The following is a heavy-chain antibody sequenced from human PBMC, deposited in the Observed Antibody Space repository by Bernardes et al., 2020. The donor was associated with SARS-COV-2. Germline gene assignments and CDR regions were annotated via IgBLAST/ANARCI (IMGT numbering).Heavy chain of an antibody. Sequence: GSSLILSCTASGFTFSSSAMHWVRQAPGQGPEWVAVISNDGSIKYYTDSVKGRFTISRDNSKNTLYLLMNSLRTDDTAVYYCTRGLELELITWFDYWGQGTLVTVSS. V-gene: IGHV3-30-3*01. CDR3: TRGLELELITWFDY. D-gene: IGHD1-7*01. J-gene: IGHJ4*02. CDR2: ISNDGSIK. CDR1: GFTFSSSA.